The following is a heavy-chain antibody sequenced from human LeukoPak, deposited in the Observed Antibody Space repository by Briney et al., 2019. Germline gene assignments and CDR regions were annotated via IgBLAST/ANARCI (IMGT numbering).Heavy chain of an antibody. D-gene: IGHD3-22*01. CDR2: IKQDGSEK. CDR3: AKEGSGSYRCIDF. CDR1: GFTFSSYW. V-gene: IGHV3-7*01. Sequence: GGSLRLSCAASGFTFSSYWMSWVRQAPGKGLEWVANIKQDGSEKYYVDSVKGRFTISRDHSKNTLYLQMNSLRVEDTGVYYCAKEGSGSYRCIDFWGQGTLVTVSS. J-gene: IGHJ4*02.